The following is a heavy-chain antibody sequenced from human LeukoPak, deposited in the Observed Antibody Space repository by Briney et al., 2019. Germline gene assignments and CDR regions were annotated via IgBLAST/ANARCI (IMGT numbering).Heavy chain of an antibody. CDR3: AKDSGSYSDY. V-gene: IGHV3-21*04. D-gene: IGHD1-26*01. CDR2: ISSSSSYI. CDR1: GFTFSSYS. Sequence: GGSLRLSCAASGFTFSSYSMNWVRQAPGKGLEWVSSISSSSSYIYYADSVKGRFTISRDNSKNTLYLQMNSLRAEDTAVYYCAKDSGSYSDYWGQGTLVTVSS. J-gene: IGHJ4*02.